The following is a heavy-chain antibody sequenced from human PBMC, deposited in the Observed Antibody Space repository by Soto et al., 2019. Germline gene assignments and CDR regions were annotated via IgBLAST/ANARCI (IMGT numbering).Heavy chain of an antibody. J-gene: IGHJ6*01. D-gene: IGHD3-10*01. CDR2: ISYDGSNK. V-gene: IGHV3-30*18. CDR1: GFSFSSYG. Sequence: QVQLVESGGGVVQPGRSLRLSCAASGFSFSSYGMHWVRQAPGKGLEWVAVISYDGSNKYYADSVKGRFTISRDNSKNTLYLQMNSLRAEYTAVYYCAKDYYGSASYLRAPMDVW. CDR3: AKDYYGSASYLRAPMDV.